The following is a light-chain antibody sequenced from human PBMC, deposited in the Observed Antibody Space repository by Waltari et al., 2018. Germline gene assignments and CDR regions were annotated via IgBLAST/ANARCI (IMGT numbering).Light chain of an antibody. Sequence: SCWASRSVGSSLAWAQQNPGQAPRVLIYHASTRATGIPDRFSGSGSGTDFSLTISRLEPEDFAMYYCHQYVESPATFGQGTKVEIK. V-gene: IGKV3-20*01. CDR1: RSVGSS. CDR3: HQYVESPAT. J-gene: IGKJ1*01. CDR2: HAS.